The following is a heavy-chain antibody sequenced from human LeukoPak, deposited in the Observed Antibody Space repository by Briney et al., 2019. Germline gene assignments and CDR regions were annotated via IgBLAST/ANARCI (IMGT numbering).Heavy chain of an antibody. Sequence: GGSLRLSCAASGFTFSSYSMNWVRQAPGKGLEWVSAVSDSGGSTFYTDSVKGRFTISRDNSKSTLYLQMSSLRAEDTAIYYCAKQTSYSGSYPHFDYWGQGTLVTVSS. D-gene: IGHD1-26*01. J-gene: IGHJ4*02. CDR3: AKQTSYSGSYPHFDY. V-gene: IGHV3-23*01. CDR1: GFTFSSYS. CDR2: VSDSGGST.